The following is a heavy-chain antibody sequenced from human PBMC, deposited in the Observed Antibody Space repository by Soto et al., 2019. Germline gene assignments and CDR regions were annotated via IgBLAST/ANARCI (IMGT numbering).Heavy chain of an antibody. CDR3: ARISLSSSGWPRYFDY. CDR1: GFSLSTSGMC. J-gene: IGHJ4*02. D-gene: IGHD6-19*01. Sequence: SGPTLVNPTQTLTLTCTFSGFSLSTSGMCVSWIRQPPGKALEWLALIDWDDDKYYSTSLKTRLTISKDTSKNQVVLTMTNMDPVDTATYYCARISLSSSGWPRYFDYWGQGTLVTVSS. V-gene: IGHV2-70*01. CDR2: IDWDDDK.